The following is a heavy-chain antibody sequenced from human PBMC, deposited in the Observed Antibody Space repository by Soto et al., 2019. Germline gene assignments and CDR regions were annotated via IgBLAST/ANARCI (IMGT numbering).Heavy chain of an antibody. Sequence: QVQLQESDPGLVKPSETLSLTCTVSGGSISRYYWSWIRQPPGKGLEWIGYMYNTGSTVYNPPFKSRVTISVDTSKNQFSLKLNSVTAADTAVYYCARDLWGYCGTDCYPLDVW. CDR1: GGSISRYY. CDR2: MYNTGST. CDR3: ARDLWGYCGTDCYPLDV. V-gene: IGHV4-59*01. D-gene: IGHD2-21*02. J-gene: IGHJ6*01.